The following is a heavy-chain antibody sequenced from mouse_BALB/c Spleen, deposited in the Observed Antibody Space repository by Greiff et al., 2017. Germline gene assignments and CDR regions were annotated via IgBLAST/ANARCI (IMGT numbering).Heavy chain of an antibody. CDR2: ISDGGSYT. Sequence: EVQLVESGGGLVKPGGSLKLSCAASGFTFSDYYMYWVRQTPEKRLEWVATISDGGSYTYYPDSVKGRFTISRDNAKNNLYLQMSSLKSEDTAMYYCARVNRYWYFDVWGAGTTVTVSS. CDR3: ARVNRYWYFDV. D-gene: IGHD2-14*01. V-gene: IGHV5-4*02. J-gene: IGHJ1*01. CDR1: GFTFSDYY.